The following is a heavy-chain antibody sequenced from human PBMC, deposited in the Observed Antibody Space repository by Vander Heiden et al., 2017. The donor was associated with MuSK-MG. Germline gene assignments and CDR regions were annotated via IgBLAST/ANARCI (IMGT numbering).Heavy chain of an antibody. J-gene: IGHJ5*02. CDR3: ARLPYFSGGSCYSGNWFDP. D-gene: IGHD2-15*01. CDR2: IYYSGST. Sequence: QLQLQESGPGLVKPSETLSLTCTVSGGSISSSSYYWGWIRQPPGKGLEWIGSIYYSGSTYYNPSLKRRGTISVDTSKNQVSLKLRSGTAADTAVYYCARLPYFSGGSCYSGNWFDPWGQGTLVTVYS. V-gene: IGHV4-39*01. CDR1: GGSISSSSYY.